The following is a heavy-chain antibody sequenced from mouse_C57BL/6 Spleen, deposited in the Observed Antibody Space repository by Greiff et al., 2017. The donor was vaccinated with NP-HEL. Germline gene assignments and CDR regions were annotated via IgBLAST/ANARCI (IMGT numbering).Heavy chain of an antibody. Sequence: EVQLQQSAPELVKPGASVKISCKASGYSFTGYYMHWVKQSSEKSLEWIGEINPSTGGTSYNQKFKGKATLTVDKSSSTAYMQLKSLTSEDSAVYYCARNYYGSSLYYFDYWGQGTTLTVSS. V-gene: IGHV1-43*01. D-gene: IGHD1-1*01. J-gene: IGHJ2*01. CDR1: GYSFTGYY. CDR3: ARNYYGSSLYYFDY. CDR2: INPSTGGT.